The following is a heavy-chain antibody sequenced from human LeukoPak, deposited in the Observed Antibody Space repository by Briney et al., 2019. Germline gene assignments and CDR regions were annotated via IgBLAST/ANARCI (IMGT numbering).Heavy chain of an antibody. CDR1: GFMFSDYW. CDR2: IKQDGSDK. D-gene: IGHD2-8*01. J-gene: IGHJ1*01. Sequence: PGGSLRLSCAASGFMFSDYWMSWVRQAPGRGLEWVANIKQDGSDKYYVDSVKGRFTISRDNAKNSLYLQMNSLRAEDTAMYYCARDVRYFQHWGQGTLVTVSS. CDR3: ARDVRYFQH. V-gene: IGHV3-7*01.